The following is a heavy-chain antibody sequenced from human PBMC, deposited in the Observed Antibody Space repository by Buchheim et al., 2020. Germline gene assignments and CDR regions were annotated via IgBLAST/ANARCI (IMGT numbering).Heavy chain of an antibody. J-gene: IGHJ6*02. CDR3: AKDRSSGWYVRPYYYYYGMDV. D-gene: IGHD6-19*01. CDR1: GFTFSSYG. V-gene: IGHV3-30*18. Sequence: QVQLVESGGGVVQPGRSLRLSCAASGFTFSSYGMHWVRQAPGKGLEWVAVISYDGSNKYYADSVKGRFTISRDNSKNTMYLQMNSLRAEVTAVYYCAKDRSSGWYVRPYYYYYGMDVWGQGTT. CDR2: ISYDGSNK.